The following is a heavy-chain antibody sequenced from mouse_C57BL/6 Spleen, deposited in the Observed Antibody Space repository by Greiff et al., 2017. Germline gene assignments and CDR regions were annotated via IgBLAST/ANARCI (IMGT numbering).Heavy chain of an antibody. CDR3: ARSLITTGMDY. CDR2: ISSGSSTI. J-gene: IGHJ4*01. CDR1: GFTFSDYG. V-gene: IGHV5-17*01. Sequence: EVNLVESGGGLVKPGGSLKLSCAASGFTFSDYGMHWVRQAPEKGLEWVAYISSGSSTIYYADTVKGRFTISRDNAKNTLFLQMTSLRSEDTAMYYCARSLITTGMDYWGQGTSVTVSS. D-gene: IGHD1-1*01.